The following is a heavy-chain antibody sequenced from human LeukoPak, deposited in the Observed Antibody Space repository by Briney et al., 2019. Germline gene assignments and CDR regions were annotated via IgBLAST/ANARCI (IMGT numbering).Heavy chain of an antibody. D-gene: IGHD4-17*01. V-gene: IGHV4-59*01. CDR1: GGSISSYY. CDR2: IYYSGST. Sequence: RTSETLSLTCTVSGGSISSYYWSWIRQPPGKGLEWIGYIYYSGSTNYNPSLKSRVTISVDTSKNQFSLKLSSVTAADTAVYYCARGDYGDYGHVAFDIWGQGTMVTVSS. J-gene: IGHJ3*02. CDR3: ARGDYGDYGHVAFDI.